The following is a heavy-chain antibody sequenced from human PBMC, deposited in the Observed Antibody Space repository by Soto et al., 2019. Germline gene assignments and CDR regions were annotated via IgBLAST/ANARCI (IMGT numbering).Heavy chain of an antibody. CDR2: IYHSGST. CDR3: ARDQLEGNWFDP. V-gene: IGHV4-30-2*01. Sequence: LQLQESGSGLVTPSQTLSLTCAVSGCSISSGGYSWNWIRQPLGKGLEWIGYIYHSGSTYYNPSLKSRVTISVDKSNNQFSLKLTSVTAADTAVYYCARDQLEGNWFDPWGQGTLVTVSS. CDR1: GCSISSGGYS. J-gene: IGHJ5*02. D-gene: IGHD1-1*01.